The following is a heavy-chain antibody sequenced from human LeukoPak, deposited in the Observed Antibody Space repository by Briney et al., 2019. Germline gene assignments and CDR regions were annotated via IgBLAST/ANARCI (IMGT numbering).Heavy chain of an antibody. CDR2: IYYSGST. CDR3: ARDSVLMVYARGRVSYMDV. D-gene: IGHD2-8*01. V-gene: IGHV4-39*07. J-gene: IGHJ6*03. Sequence: SETLSLTCTVSGGSISSSSYYWGWIRQPPGKGLEWIGSIYYSGSTYYNPSLKSRVTISVDTSKNQFSLKLSSVTAADTAVYYCARDSVLMVYARGRVSYMDVWGKGTTVTVSS. CDR1: GGSISSSSYY.